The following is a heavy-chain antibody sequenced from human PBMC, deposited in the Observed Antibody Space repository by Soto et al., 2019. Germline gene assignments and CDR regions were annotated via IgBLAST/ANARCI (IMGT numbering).Heavy chain of an antibody. D-gene: IGHD6-6*01. V-gene: IGHV3-11*01. Sequence: GGSLRLSCAASGFTFSDYYMSWIRQAPGKGLEWVSYISSRGSTIYYADSVKGRFTISRDNAKNSLYLQMNSLRAEDTAVYYCARDVTGSSIAARPSWFDPWGQGTLVNVSS. J-gene: IGHJ5*02. CDR3: ARDVTGSSIAARPSWFDP. CDR1: GFTFSDYY. CDR2: ISSRGSTI.